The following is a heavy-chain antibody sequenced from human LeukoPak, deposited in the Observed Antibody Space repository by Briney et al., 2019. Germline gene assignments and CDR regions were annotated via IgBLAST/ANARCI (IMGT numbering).Heavy chain of an antibody. CDR1: GASISNSAYH. CDR2: INYGGGT. V-gene: IGHV4-39*01. D-gene: IGHD2-15*01. Sequence: SETLSLTCTVSGASISNSAYHWGWIRQPPGKGLEWIGSINYGGGTHYNPSLKSRVTISADKSKNQSSLKLSSVTAADTAVYYCARLWSTDCSGGTCPHQPNYWGQGTLVTVSS. J-gene: IGHJ4*02. CDR3: ARLWSTDCSGGTCPHQPNY.